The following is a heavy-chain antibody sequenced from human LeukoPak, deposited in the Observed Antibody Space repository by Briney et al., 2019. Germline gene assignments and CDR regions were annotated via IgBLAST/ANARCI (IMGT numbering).Heavy chain of an antibody. CDR3: ARAFFSEPADY. Sequence: PGRSLRLSCAASGFTYSSYAMHWVRQAPGKGLEWVAVISYDGSNKYYADSVKGRFTISRDNSKNTLYLQMNRLRAYNTAGDYCARAFFSEPADYWGQGTLVTVSS. D-gene: IGHD2/OR15-2a*01. V-gene: IGHV3-30*04. CDR1: GFTYSSYA. J-gene: IGHJ4*02. CDR2: ISYDGSNK.